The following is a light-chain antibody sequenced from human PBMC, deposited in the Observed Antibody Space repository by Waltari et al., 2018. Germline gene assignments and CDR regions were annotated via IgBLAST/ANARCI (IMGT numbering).Light chain of an antibody. CDR2: EGS. V-gene: IGLV2-23*03. CDR3: CSYAGSSTFV. CDR1: SSAVGRYKL. Sequence: QSALTQPASVSGSPGQSTTIPCTGTSSAVGRYKLVSWYPPPPGKAPKLMIYEGSKRPSGVSNRFSGSKSGNTASLTISGLQAEDEADYYCCSYAGSSTFVFGGGTKLTVL. J-gene: IGLJ2*01.